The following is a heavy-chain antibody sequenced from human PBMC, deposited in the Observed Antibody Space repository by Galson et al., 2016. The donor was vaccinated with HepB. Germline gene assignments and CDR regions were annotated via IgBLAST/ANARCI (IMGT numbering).Heavy chain of an antibody. J-gene: IGHJ3*01. D-gene: IGHD5-12*01. CDR1: GFSFSDYA. CDR2: ISYDGRDE. V-gene: IGHV3-30*18. Sequence: SLRLSCAVSGFSFSDYAMHWVRQAPGNGLECVAVISYDGRDEYYADSVRGRFTISRDNSKNTLDLQMNSLRPEDPALYYRAKDREWLRYTSDGIDVWGQGTTVTVSS. CDR3: AKDREWLRYTSDGIDV.